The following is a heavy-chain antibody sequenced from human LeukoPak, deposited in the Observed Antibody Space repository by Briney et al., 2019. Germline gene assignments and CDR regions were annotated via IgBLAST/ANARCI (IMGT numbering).Heavy chain of an antibody. J-gene: IGHJ4*02. D-gene: IGHD6-13*01. Sequence: SVKVSCKAFGGTFSSYAISWVRQAPGQGLEWMGGIIPIFGTANYAQKFQGRVTITTDESTSTAYMELSSLRSEDTAVYYCARERILAAGSLDYWGQGTLVTVSS. V-gene: IGHV1-69*05. CDR3: ARERILAAGSLDY. CDR1: GGTFSSYA. CDR2: IIPIFGTA.